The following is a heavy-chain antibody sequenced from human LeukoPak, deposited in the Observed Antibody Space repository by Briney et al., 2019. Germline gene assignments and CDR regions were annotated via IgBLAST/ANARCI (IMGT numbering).Heavy chain of an antibody. CDR3: ARGTTWGIADY. D-gene: IGHD6-13*01. V-gene: IGHV4-34*01. CDR2: INHSGST. CDR1: GGSFSGYY. J-gene: IGHJ4*02. Sequence: SEALSLTCAVYGGSFSGYYWSWIRQPPGKGLEWIGEINHSGSTNYNPSLKSRVTISVDTSKNQFSLKLSSVTAADTAVYYCARGTTWGIADYWGQGTLVTVSS.